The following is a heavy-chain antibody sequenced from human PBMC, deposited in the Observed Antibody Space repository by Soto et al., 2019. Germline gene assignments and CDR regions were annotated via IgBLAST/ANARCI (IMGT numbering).Heavy chain of an antibody. J-gene: IGHJ5*02. V-gene: IGHV3-30-3*01. CDR1: GFTFSSYA. CDR3: ARDSVESFWSGYYNWFDP. Sequence: QVQLVESGGGVVQPGRSLRLSCAASGFTFSSYAMHWVRQAPGKGLEWVAVISYDGSNKYYADSVKGRFTISRDNSKNTLYLQMNSLRAEDTAVYYCARDSVESFWSGYYNWFDPWGQGTLVTVSS. CDR2: ISYDGSNK. D-gene: IGHD3-3*01.